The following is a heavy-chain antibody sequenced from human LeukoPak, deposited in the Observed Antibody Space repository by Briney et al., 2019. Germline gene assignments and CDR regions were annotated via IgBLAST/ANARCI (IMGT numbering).Heavy chain of an antibody. V-gene: IGHV3-7*01. CDR2: IKQDGSEK. CDR1: GFTFDDYA. Sequence: GGSLRLSCAASGFTFDDYAMHWVRQAPGKGLEWVANIKQDGSEKYYVDSVKGRFTISRDNAKNSLYLQMNSLRAEDTAVYYCARERQLVEFDYWGQGTLVTVSS. J-gene: IGHJ4*02. CDR3: ARERQLVEFDY. D-gene: IGHD6-13*01.